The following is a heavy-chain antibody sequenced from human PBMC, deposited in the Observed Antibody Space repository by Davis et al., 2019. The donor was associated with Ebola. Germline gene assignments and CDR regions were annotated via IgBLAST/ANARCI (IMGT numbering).Heavy chain of an antibody. CDR2: IIPNTGRT. J-gene: IGHJ4*02. CDR1: AYPFTDYF. Sequence: ASVPVSCKASAYPFTDYFLHCMRQAPRQGLEWMGRIIPNTGRTTYAQKFRDRVTMTRATSISTAYMEVTRLITDDTAVYFCAREGWTFINSWFADWGQGTLVTVSS. V-gene: IGHV1-2*06. CDR3: AREGWTFINSWFAD. D-gene: IGHD3-10*01.